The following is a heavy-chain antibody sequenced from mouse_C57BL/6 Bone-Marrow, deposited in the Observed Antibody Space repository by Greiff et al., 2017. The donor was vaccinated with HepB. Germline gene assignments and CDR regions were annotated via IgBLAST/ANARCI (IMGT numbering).Heavy chain of an antibody. CDR3: ARYPWGVHYFDY. D-gene: IGHD2-14*01. J-gene: IGHJ2*01. Sequence: QVQLQQPGAELVKPGASVKLSCKASGYTFTSYWMHWVTQRPGQGLEWIGMIHPNSGSTNYNEKFKSKATLTVDKSSSTAYMQLSSLTSEDSAVYYCARYPWGVHYFDYWGQGTTLTVSS. CDR2: IHPNSGST. V-gene: IGHV1-64*01. CDR1: GYTFTSYW.